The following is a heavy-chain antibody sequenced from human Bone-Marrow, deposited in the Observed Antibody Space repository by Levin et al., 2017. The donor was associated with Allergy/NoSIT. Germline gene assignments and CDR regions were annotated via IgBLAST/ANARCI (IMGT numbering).Heavy chain of an antibody. Sequence: ASVKVSCKASGYIFTDYYMHWVRQAPGQELGWMGRINPNSGGTNYAQKFQGRVTMTRDTSISTAYTELSSLTSEDTALYFCARAVRGHLLSDFWGQGTQVTVSS. J-gene: IGHJ4*02. CDR3: ARAVRGHLLSDF. CDR2: INPNSGGT. D-gene: IGHD3-10*01. CDR1: GYIFTDYY. V-gene: IGHV1/OR15-1*01.